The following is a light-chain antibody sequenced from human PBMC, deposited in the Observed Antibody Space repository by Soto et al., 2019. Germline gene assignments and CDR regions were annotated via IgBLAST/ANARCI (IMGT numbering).Light chain of an antibody. V-gene: IGKV1-5*01. CDR2: NVF. Sequence: DIQLTQSPSTLSASVVERVTITCRASQTINIWLAWYQQKPGKAPKLLIYNVFNLNSGVPSRFSGSGSGTEFTLTISSLQPDDFATYYCQQYNGYSRTFGQGTKVDIK. CDR3: QQYNGYSRT. J-gene: IGKJ1*01. CDR1: QTINIW.